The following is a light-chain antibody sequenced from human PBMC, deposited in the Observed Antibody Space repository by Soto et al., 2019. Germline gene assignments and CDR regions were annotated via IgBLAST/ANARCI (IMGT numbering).Light chain of an antibody. CDR1: QSVSSSY. CDR2: GAS. V-gene: IGKV3-20*01. Sequence: EIVLTQSPGTLSLSPGERATLSCRASQSVSSSYLAWYQQKPGQAPGLLIYGASSRATGIPDRFSGSGSGTDFTLTISRLEPEDFAVYYCQQYGSSPPGLTFGGGTKVEIK. J-gene: IGKJ4*01. CDR3: QQYGSSPPGLT.